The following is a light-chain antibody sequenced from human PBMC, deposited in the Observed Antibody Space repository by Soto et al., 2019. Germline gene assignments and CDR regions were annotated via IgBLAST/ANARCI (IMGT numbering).Light chain of an antibody. V-gene: IGKV1-5*03. CDR3: QDYSSSSGLT. Sequence: DIQMTQSPSTLSASVGDRVTITCRASQSISSWLAWYQQKPGKAPKLLIYQASSLKSGVPSRFSGSVSGTEFTLTISSLHHYDFATYYCQDYSSSSGLTFGGGTKVEIK. CDR2: QAS. CDR1: QSISSW. J-gene: IGKJ4*01.